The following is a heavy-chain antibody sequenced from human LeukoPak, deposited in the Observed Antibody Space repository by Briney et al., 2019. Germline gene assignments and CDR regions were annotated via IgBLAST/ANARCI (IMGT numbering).Heavy chain of an antibody. V-gene: IGHV1-18*01. CDR1: GYTFTSYG. CDR2: ISAYNGNT. D-gene: IGHD3-10*01. Sequence: ASVKVSRKASGYTFTSYGISWVRQAPGQGLEWMGWISAYNGNTNYAQKLQGRVTMTTDTSTSTAYMELRSLRSDDTAVYYCARGMVRVGWFYYYYYMDVWGKGTTVTVSS. J-gene: IGHJ6*03. CDR3: ARGMVRVGWFYYYYYMDV.